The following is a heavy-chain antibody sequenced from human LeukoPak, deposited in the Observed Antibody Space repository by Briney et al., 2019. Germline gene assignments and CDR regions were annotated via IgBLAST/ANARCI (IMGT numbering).Heavy chain of an antibody. Sequence: PGGSLRLSCAASGFTFDDYAMHWVRQAPGKGLEWVSGISWNSGSIGYADSVKGRFTISRDNAKNSLYLQMNSLRAEDTALYYCAKARITPGLVRGVSKAYGGMDVWGQGTTVTVSS. CDR1: GFTFDDYA. CDR2: ISWNSGSI. D-gene: IGHD3-10*01. CDR3: AKARITPGLVRGVSKAYGGMDV. J-gene: IGHJ6*02. V-gene: IGHV3-9*01.